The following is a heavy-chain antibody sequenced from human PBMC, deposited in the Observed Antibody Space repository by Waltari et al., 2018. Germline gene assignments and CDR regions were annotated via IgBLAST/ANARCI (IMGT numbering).Heavy chain of an antibody. Sequence: EVQLVESGGGLVQPGGSLRLSCAASGFTFSSYWMHWVRQAPGKGLVWVSRINSDGSSTSYADSVKGRFTISRDNAKNTLYLQMNSLRAEDTAVYYCARDRYDCWSGYYSTYGMDVWGQGTTVTVSS. CDR3: ARDRYDCWSGYYSTYGMDV. CDR2: INSDGSST. V-gene: IGHV3-74*01. CDR1: GFTFSSYW. D-gene: IGHD3-3*01. J-gene: IGHJ6*02.